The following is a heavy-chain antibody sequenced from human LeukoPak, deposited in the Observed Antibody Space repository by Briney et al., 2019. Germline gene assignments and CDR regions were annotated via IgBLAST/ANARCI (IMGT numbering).Heavy chain of an antibody. D-gene: IGHD3-10*01. J-gene: IGHJ4*02. CDR1: GYTFTGYY. CDR2: INPNSGGT. V-gene: IGHV1-2*04. CDR3: ARSRMVRGVIHFDY. Sequence: ASVKVSCKASGYTFTGYYMHWVRQAPGQGLEWMGWINPNSGGTNYAQEFQGWVTMTRDTSISTAYMELSRLRSDDTAVYYCARSRMVRGVIHFDYWGQGTLVTVSS.